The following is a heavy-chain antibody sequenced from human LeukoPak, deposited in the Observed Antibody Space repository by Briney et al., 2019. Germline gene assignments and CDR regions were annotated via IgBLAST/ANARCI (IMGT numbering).Heavy chain of an antibody. Sequence: PGGSLRLSCAASGNYWMHWVRQAPGKGLEWVSSISSGSDYIYYADSVKGRFTISRDNAKNSLYLQMNSLRAEDTAVYYCTGADWFDPWGQGTLVTVSS. J-gene: IGHJ5*02. CDR3: TGADWFDP. CDR1: GNYW. V-gene: IGHV3-21*01. CDR2: ISSGSDYI.